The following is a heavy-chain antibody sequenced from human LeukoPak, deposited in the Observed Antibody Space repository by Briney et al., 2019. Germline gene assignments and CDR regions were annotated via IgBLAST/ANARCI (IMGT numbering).Heavy chain of an antibody. CDR3: VRDDGTEGRALDY. J-gene: IGHJ4*02. CDR1: GDSVSSNSAA. V-gene: IGHV6-1*01. Sequence: SQTLSLTCAISGDSVSSNSAAWNWIRQSPSRGLEWLGRTYYRSKWYNDYALSVRSRITINPGTSKNQFSLQLNSVTPEDAAVYYCVRDDGTEGRALDYWGQGTLVTVSS. CDR2: TYYRSKWYN. D-gene: IGHD3-10*01.